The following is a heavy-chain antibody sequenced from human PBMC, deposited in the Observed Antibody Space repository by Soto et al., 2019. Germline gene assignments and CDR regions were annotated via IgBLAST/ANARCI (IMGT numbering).Heavy chain of an antibody. CDR2: IVPFFRTP. J-gene: IGHJ6*02. CDR1: GGNFTTFA. Sequence: QVQLDQSGAEVKKPGSSVKVSCQASGGNFTTFAFSWVRLAPGQGLVWMGGIVPFFRTPNYAQQFQDRVSITADDSTTTVSMELTSLASDDTAVYYCAGAVHQLLSPHYYYFGMDVWGHGTTVTVSS. V-gene: IGHV1-69*01. D-gene: IGHD2-2*01. CDR3: AGAVHQLLSPHYYYFGMDV.